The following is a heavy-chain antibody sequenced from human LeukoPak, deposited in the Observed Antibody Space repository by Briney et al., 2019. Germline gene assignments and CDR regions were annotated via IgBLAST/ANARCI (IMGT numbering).Heavy chain of an antibody. V-gene: IGHV4-4*02. CDR3: TTSSGWYSLNY. CDR1: GDSISSALW. CDR2: ISRDGST. D-gene: IGHD1-26*01. J-gene: IGHJ4*02. Sequence: PSETLSLTCAVSGDSISSALWWNWVRQPPGKGLDWIGEISRDGSTKYNPSLKNRVTISKDNSKNQFSLKLNPVTAADTAVYYCTTSSGWYSLNYWGQGVLITVSS.